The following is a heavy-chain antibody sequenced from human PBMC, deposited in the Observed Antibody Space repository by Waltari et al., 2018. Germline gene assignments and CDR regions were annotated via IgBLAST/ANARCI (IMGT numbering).Heavy chain of an antibody. Sequence: QVQLQESGPGLVKPSEPLSLTCAVSGYSISSGYYWGWLRQPPGKGLEWIGSIYHSGSTYYNPSLKSRVTISVDTSKNQFSLKLSSVTAADTAVYYCASFGVTTLGSFDYWGQGTLVTVSS. CDR3: ASFGVTTLGSFDY. J-gene: IGHJ4*02. V-gene: IGHV4-38-2*01. D-gene: IGHD4-17*01. CDR2: IYHSGST. CDR1: GYSISSGYY.